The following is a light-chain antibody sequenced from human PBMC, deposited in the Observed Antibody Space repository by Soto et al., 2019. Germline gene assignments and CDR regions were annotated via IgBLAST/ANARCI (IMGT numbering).Light chain of an antibody. CDR2: GAS. V-gene: IGKV3-15*01. J-gene: IGKJ2*01. Sequence: EIVMTQSPATLSVSPGEGATLSCRASQSVRSNLAWYRQKPGQAPNLLIYGASTRASGIPAKFSASGSGTEFALTISSLQSEDFAVYYCQQYNNWPYTFGQGTRLEIK. CDR3: QQYNNWPYT. CDR1: QSVRSN.